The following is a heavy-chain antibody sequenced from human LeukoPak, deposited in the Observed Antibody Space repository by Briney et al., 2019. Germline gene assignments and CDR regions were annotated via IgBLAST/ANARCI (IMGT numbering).Heavy chain of an antibody. CDR2: IYSGGGT. D-gene: IGHD3-22*01. V-gene: IGHV3-66*02. CDR1: GFTVSSNY. CDR3: AREGIDSSGYSHFDY. Sequence: GGSLRLSCAASGFTVSSNYMSWVRQAPGKGLEWVSVIYSGGGTYYADPVKGRFTISRDNSKNTLYLQMNSLRAEDTAVYYSAREGIDSSGYSHFDYWGQGTLVTVSS. J-gene: IGHJ4*02.